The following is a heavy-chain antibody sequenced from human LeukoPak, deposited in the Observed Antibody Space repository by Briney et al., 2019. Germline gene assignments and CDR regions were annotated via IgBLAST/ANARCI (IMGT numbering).Heavy chain of an antibody. D-gene: IGHD6-19*01. CDR1: GDSVSSNSAS. Sequence: SQTLSPTFAISGDSVSSNSASWNWIRQSPSRGLEWLGSTYYRSKWYNDYAVSVKSRITINPDTSKNQFSLQLNSVSPEDTAMYWCAREGVAGDNWFDPWGQGTLVTVSS. CDR2: TYYRSKWYN. CDR3: AREGVAGDNWFDP. V-gene: IGHV6-1*01. J-gene: IGHJ5*02.